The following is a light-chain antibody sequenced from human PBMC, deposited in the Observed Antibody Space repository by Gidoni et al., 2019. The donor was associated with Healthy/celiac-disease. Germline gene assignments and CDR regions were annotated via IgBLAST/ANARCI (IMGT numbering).Light chain of an antibody. CDR3: LQDYNYPWT. Sequence: AIQMTPSPSSPSASVGDSVTITCRASQGIRNDLGWYQQKPGKAPKLLIYAASSLQSVVPSRFSGSGSGTDFTLTISSLQPEDFATYYCLQDYNYPWTFGQGTKVEIK. V-gene: IGKV1-6*01. J-gene: IGKJ1*01. CDR2: AAS. CDR1: QGIRND.